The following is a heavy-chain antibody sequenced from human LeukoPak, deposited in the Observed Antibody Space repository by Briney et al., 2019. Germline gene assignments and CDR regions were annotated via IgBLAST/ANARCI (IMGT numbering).Heavy chain of an antibody. CDR1: GGSISSGDYY. CDR3: ARHYPSGWYGFDY. J-gene: IGHJ4*02. Sequence: PSQTLSLTCTVSGGSISSGDYYWSWIRQPPGKGLEWIGYIYYSGSTYYNPSLKSRVSISVDTSKNQFSLKLSSVTAADTAVYYCARHYPSGWYGFDYWGQGTLVTVSS. V-gene: IGHV4-30-4*01. CDR2: IYYSGST. D-gene: IGHD6-19*01.